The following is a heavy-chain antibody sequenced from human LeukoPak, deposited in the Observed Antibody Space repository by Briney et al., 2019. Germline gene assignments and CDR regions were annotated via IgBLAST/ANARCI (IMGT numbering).Heavy chain of an antibody. D-gene: IGHD5-24*01. CDR3: ASVRDRDGPPGDY. CDR1: GFSFSTYN. Sequence: GGSLRLSCAASGFSFSTYNMNWVRQAPGKGLEWVSYISSSSRTIHYADSVKGRFTISRDNAKNSLYLQMNSLRDEDTAVYYCASVRDRDGPPGDYWGQGTLVTVSS. CDR2: ISSSSRTI. V-gene: IGHV3-48*02. J-gene: IGHJ4*02.